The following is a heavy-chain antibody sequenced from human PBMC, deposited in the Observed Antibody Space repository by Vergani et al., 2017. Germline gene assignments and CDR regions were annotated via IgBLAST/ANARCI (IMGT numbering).Heavy chain of an antibody. J-gene: IGHJ4*02. D-gene: IGHD3-10*01. Sequence: EVRLVQSGPEVKKPGESVKISCETSGYTFTNYWVAWVGQRPGKGLEWMGLIFPGDADTRYSPSFEGQVTISADTSTSTAYVQWPSLKASDTAVYFCARLPRGLRGMSLEYWGQGTLVTVSS. V-gene: IGHV5-51*01. CDR3: ARLPRGLRGMSLEY. CDR2: IFPGDADT. CDR1: GYTFTNYW.